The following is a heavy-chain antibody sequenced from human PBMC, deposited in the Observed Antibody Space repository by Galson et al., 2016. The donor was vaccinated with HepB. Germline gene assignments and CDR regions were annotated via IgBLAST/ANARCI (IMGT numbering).Heavy chain of an antibody. D-gene: IGHD3-3*01. J-gene: IGHJ6*02. V-gene: IGHV5-51*01. CDR2: IFPSDSTI. CDR1: GDTFIGYW. Sequence: QSGAEVKKPGESLKISCQGSGDTFIGYWIVWVRQLPGKGLEWMGTIFPSDSTIKYSPSFRGPVTISADKSITTAYLHGSTLKASDTAIFYCARGRGGYYYDMDGWGQGTAVTVS. CDR3: ARGRGGYYYDMDG.